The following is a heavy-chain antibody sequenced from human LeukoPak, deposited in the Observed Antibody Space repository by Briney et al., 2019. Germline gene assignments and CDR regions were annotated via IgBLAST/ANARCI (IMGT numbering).Heavy chain of an antibody. D-gene: IGHD6-19*01. J-gene: IGHJ1*01. V-gene: IGHV4-59*01. CDR2: IYYSGST. CDR3: ARGGWYPESFQH. Sequence: PSETLSLTCTVSGVSISSYSWNWIRQPPGKGLEWIGYIYYSGSTNYNPSLKSRVTISVDTSKNQFSLKLSSVTAAVTAVYYCARGGWYPESFQHWGQGALVTVSS. CDR1: GVSISSYS.